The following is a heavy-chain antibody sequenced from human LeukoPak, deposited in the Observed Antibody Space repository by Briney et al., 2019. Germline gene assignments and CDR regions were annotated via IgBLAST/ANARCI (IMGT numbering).Heavy chain of an antibody. Sequence: SETLSLTCTVSGGSISNSIFYWGWIRQPPGKGLEWIGNIYYSGNTYYNPSLKSRVTISVDTSNNQFSLRVSSVTAADTAVYYCARQTYSSPLDRQIDFWGQGTLVTVSS. CDR3: ARQTYSSPLDRQIDF. D-gene: IGHD6-19*01. CDR2: IYYSGNT. CDR1: GGSISNSIFY. V-gene: IGHV4-39*01. J-gene: IGHJ4*02.